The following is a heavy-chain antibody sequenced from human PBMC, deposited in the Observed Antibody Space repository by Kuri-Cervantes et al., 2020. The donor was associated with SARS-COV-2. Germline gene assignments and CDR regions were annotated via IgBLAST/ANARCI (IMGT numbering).Heavy chain of an antibody. D-gene: IGHD4/OR15-4a*01. CDR1: GYSISSGYY. Sequence: SETLSLTCAVSGYSISSGYYWGWIRQPPGKGLEWIGSIYHSGSTYYNPSLKSRVTISVDTSKNQFSLKLSSVTAADTAVYYCARRAKHWYFDLWGRGTLVTVSS. J-gene: IGHJ2*01. V-gene: IGHV4-38-2*01. CDR3: ARRAKHWYFDL. CDR2: IYHSGST.